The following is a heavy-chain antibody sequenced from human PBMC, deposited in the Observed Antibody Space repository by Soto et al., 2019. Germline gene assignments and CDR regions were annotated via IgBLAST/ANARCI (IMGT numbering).Heavy chain of an antibody. V-gene: IGHV3-21*01. CDR1: GFTFSSYS. Sequence: GGSLRLSCAASGFTFSSYSMNWVRQAPGKGLEWVSSISSSSSYIYYADSVKGRFTISRDNAQNSLYLQMNSLRAEDTAVYYCARDSLYYYYGMDVWGQGTTVTVSS. CDR2: ISSSSSYI. J-gene: IGHJ6*02. CDR3: ARDSLYYYYGMDV.